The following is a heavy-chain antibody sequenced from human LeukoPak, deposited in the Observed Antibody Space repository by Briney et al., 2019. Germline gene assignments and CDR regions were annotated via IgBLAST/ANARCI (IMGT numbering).Heavy chain of an antibody. D-gene: IGHD2-15*01. Sequence: ASVKVSCKASGYTFTGYYMHWVRQAPGQGLEWMGWINPNSGGTNYAQKFQGRVTMTRDTSISTAYMELSRLRSDDTAVYYCANTPMKYCSGGSCYYFDYWGQGTLVTVSS. V-gene: IGHV1-2*02. CDR1: GYTFTGYY. J-gene: IGHJ4*02. CDR2: INPNSGGT. CDR3: ANTPMKYCSGGSCYYFDY.